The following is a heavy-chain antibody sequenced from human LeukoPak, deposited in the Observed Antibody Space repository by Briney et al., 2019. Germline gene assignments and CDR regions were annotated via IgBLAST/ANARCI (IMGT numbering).Heavy chain of an antibody. CDR3: ARGGSQFDY. J-gene: IGHJ4*02. CDR2: IQYRGSK. CDR1: GGSFSNDY. V-gene: IGHV4-59*01. D-gene: IGHD5-12*01. Sequence: PSETLSLTCSVSGGSFSNDYWSWLRQTPEKGLEGIGYIQYRGSKFYNPSLRSRVTISLDTSKSHFSLDLASVTAANTAVYYFARGGSQFDYWGQGTLVTVSS.